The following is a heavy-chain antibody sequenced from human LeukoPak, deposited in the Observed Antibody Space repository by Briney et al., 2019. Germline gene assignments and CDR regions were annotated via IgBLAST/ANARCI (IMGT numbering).Heavy chain of an antibody. D-gene: IGHD2-8*01. CDR3: ARDRCTNGVCYLLEG. CDR2: INPSGGST. Sequence: ASVKVSCKASGYTFTSYYMHWVRQAPGQGLEWMGIINPSGGSTSYAQKFQGRVTMTRDTSTSTVYMELSSLRSGDTAVYYCARDRCTNGVCYLLEGWGQGTLVTVSS. CDR1: GYTFTSYY. V-gene: IGHV1-46*01. J-gene: IGHJ4*02.